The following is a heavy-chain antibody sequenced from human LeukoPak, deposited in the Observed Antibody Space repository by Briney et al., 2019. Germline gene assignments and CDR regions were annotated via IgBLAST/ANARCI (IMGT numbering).Heavy chain of an antibody. Sequence: SETLSLTCTVSGGSISSYYWSWIRQPPGKGLEWIGYIYYSGSTNYNPSLKSRVTISVDTSRNQFSLKLSSVTAADTAVYYCASLAAAGTIPPGSYGMDVWGQGTTVTVSS. V-gene: IGHV4-59*01. J-gene: IGHJ6*02. CDR2: IYYSGST. D-gene: IGHD6-13*01. CDR1: GGSISSYY. CDR3: ASLAAAGTIPPGSYGMDV.